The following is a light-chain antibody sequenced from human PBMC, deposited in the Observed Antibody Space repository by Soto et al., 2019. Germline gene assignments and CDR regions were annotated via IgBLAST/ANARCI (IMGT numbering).Light chain of an antibody. CDR1: QSVSSN. CDR3: QQHINWPLT. V-gene: IGKV3-11*01. Sequence: EIVLTQSPATLSLSPGERATLSCRASQSVSSNLAWYQQKPGQAPRLLIYDASTRATVVPARFSGSGSGTDFTLTISSLEPEDFALYYCQQHINWPLTFGGGTKVDIK. J-gene: IGKJ4*01. CDR2: DAS.